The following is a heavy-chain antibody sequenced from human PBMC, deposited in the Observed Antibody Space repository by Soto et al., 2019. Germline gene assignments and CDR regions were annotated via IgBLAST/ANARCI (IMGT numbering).Heavy chain of an antibody. J-gene: IGHJ4*02. CDR2: IIPIFGTA. CDR3: ARDTPRYSSSWFLDY. Sequence: SVKVSCKASGGTFSSYAISWVRQAPGQGLEWMGGIIPIFGTANYAQKFQGRVTITADESTSTAYMELSSLRSEDTAVYYCARDTPRYSSSWFLDYWRQGTLVTVSS. CDR1: GGTFSSYA. V-gene: IGHV1-69*13. D-gene: IGHD6-13*01.